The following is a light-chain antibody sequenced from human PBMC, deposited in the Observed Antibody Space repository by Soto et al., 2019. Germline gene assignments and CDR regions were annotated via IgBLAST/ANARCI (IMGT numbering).Light chain of an antibody. CDR3: QQYGGSPQT. Sequence: EIVLTQSPGTLSLSPGERATLSCRASQSVSNYLAWYQQKPGQAPRLLIYGASRRATVIPDRFSGSGSGTDFTLTISRLEPEDFAVYYCQQYGGSPQTFGQGTNVGIK. CDR2: GAS. J-gene: IGKJ1*01. CDR1: QSVSNY. V-gene: IGKV3-20*01.